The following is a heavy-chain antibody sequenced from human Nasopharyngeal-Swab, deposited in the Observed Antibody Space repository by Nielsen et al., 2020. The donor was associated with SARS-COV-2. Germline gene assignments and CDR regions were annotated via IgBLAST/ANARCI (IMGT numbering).Heavy chain of an antibody. V-gene: IGHV5-51*01. CDR2: IYPGDSDT. CDR3: ARHGVRGAGGWFYYFDY. D-gene: IGHD6-19*01. CDR1: GYSFTSYW. Sequence: ESLKISCKGSGYSFTSYWIGWVRQMPGKGLEWMGIIYPGDSDTRYSPSFQGQVTISADKSISTAYLQWSSLKASDTAMYYCARHGVRGAGGWFYYFDYWGQGTLVTVSS. J-gene: IGHJ4*02.